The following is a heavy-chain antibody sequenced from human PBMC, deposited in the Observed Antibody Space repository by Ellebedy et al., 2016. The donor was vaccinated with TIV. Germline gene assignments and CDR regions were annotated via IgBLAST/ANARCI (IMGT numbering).Heavy chain of an antibody. V-gene: IGHV4-59*01. CDR2: VYYSGST. D-gene: IGHD1-26*01. J-gene: IGHJ4*02. CDR1: GGSISNYY. Sequence: MPSETLSLTCTVSGGSISNYYWNWIRQPPGKGREWIGYVYYSGSTNYSPSLKSRLTISVDTSKSQLSLRLSSVTAADTAIYYCARGKISGTSPFDFWGQGTLVSVSS. CDR3: ARGKISGTSPFDF.